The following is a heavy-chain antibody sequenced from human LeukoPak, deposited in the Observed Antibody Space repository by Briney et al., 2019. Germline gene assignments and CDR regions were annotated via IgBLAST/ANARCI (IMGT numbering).Heavy chain of an antibody. J-gene: IGHJ4*02. V-gene: IGHV4-38-2*02. CDR3: AREWAY. Sequence: SETLSLTCTVSGYSITSGYYWGWIRQPPGKGLEWIGNIYHSGSTYYNPSLKSRVTISVDTSKNQFSLRLNSVTAADTAVYYCAREWAYWGQGTLVTVSS. CDR2: IYHSGST. CDR1: GYSITSGYY.